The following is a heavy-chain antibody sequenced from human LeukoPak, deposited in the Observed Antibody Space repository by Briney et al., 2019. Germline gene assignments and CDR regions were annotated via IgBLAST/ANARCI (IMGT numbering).Heavy chain of an antibody. CDR2: IYHSGST. CDR1: GYSISSGYY. J-gene: IGHJ4*02. D-gene: IGHD3-10*01. CDR3: TREADPTAYYGSGSSIDH. Sequence: PSETLSLTCTVSVTVSGYSISSGYYWGWVRQPPGKGLEWIGSIYHSGSTYYNPSLKTRVTILVDTSKNHFSLKLRSVTAADTAMYYCTREADPTAYYGSGSSIDHWGQGTLVTVSS. V-gene: IGHV4-38-2*02.